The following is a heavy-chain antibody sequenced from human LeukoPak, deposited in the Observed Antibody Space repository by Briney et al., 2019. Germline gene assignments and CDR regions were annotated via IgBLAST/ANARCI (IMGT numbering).Heavy chain of an antibody. CDR2: IRYDGSDK. V-gene: IGHV3-30*02. J-gene: IGHJ4*02. CDR1: GFTFSSYG. Sequence: GGSLRLPCAASGFTFSSYGMHWVRQAPGKGLEWVSFIRYDGSDKYYADSVRGRFTISRDNSKNTLYLQMNSLRAEDTAVYYCAKVIPTYYYDSSGDYYFDYWGQGTLVTVSS. D-gene: IGHD3-22*01. CDR3: AKVIPTYYYDSSGDYYFDY.